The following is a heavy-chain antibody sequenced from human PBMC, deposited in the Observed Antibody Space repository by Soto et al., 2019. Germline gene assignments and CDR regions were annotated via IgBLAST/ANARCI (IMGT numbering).Heavy chain of an antibody. Sequence: QVQLQESGPGLVKPSETLSLTCTVSGGSIGDYFWNWIRQPPGQGLEWIGLIYHSGATYNPSLTSRVTISLDTSSVQFALNLISVTAADTAVYSCVRTAAWGPFNLWGQGTLVTVSA. D-gene: IGHD2-2*01. V-gene: IGHV4-59*01. CDR3: VRTAAWGPFNL. CDR2: IYHSGA. J-gene: IGHJ5*02. CDR1: GGSIGDYF.